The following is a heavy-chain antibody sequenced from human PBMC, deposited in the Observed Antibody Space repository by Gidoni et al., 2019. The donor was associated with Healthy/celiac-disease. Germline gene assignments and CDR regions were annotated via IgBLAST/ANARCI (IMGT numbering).Heavy chain of an antibody. Sequence: QLQLQESGPGLVKPSETLSLTCTVSGGSISSSSYSWGWIRQPPGKGLEWIGSIYYSGSTYYNPPLKSRVTISVDTSKNQFSLKLSSVTAADTAVYYCARDHRYYDFWSGYHQKNWFDPWGQGTLVTVSS. J-gene: IGHJ5*02. D-gene: IGHD3-3*01. CDR1: GGSISSSSYS. CDR3: ARDHRYYDFWSGYHQKNWFDP. V-gene: IGHV4-39*07. CDR2: IYYSGST.